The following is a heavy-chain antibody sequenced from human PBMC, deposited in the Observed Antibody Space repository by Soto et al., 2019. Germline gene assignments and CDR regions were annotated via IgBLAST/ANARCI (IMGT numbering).Heavy chain of an antibody. J-gene: IGHJ4*02. CDR1: GFTFRSYV. CDR3: ARWGTTGGLDV. V-gene: IGHV3-33*05. Sequence: ESGGGVVQPGTSLRLSCVGSGFTFRSYVIHWVRQAPGTGLEWVALTSYDGSNNFYGDSVKGRFTISRDNSRNTVELQMDSLRLEDTSMYYCARWGTTGGLDVWGQGTLVSVSS. D-gene: IGHD3-16*01. CDR2: TSYDGSNN.